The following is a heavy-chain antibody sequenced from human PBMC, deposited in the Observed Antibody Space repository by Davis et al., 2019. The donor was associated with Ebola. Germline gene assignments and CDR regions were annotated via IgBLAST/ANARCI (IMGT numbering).Heavy chain of an antibody. J-gene: IGHJ4*02. Sequence: SVKVSCKASGGTFSSYAISWVRQAPGQGLEWMGGIIPILGIANYAQKFQGRVTITADESTSTAYMELISLRSEDTAVYYCATYTYSSYFDYWGQGTLVTVSS. V-gene: IGHV1-69*10. CDR2: IIPILGIA. CDR3: ATYTYSSYFDY. CDR1: GGTFSSYA. D-gene: IGHD6-13*01.